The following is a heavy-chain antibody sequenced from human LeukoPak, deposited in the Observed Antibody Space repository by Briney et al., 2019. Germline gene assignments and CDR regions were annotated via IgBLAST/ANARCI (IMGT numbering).Heavy chain of an antibody. CDR3: TTPTPYCGGDCGGTDY. V-gene: IGHV3-15*01. Sequence: KPGGSLRLSCAASGFTFSNAWMSWVRQAPGKGLEWAGRIKSKTDGGTTDCAAPVKGRFTISRDDSKNTLYLQMNSLKTEDTAVYYCTTPTPYCGGDCGGTDYWGQGTLVTVSS. D-gene: IGHD2-21*02. CDR2: IKSKTDGGTT. J-gene: IGHJ4*02. CDR1: GFTFSNAW.